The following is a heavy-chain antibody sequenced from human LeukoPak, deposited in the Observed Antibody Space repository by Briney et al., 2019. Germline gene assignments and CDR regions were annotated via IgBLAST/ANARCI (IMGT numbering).Heavy chain of an antibody. Sequence: SETLSLTCIVSGVSISSSSWSWTRQTAGKGLEWIGRIYTSGSTIYNPSLKSRVTMAVDMSKKQFSLKLTSVTAADTAMYYCARDLSGWDGFDIWGQGTVVTVSS. CDR2: IYTSGST. CDR3: ARDLSGWDGFDI. CDR1: GVSISSSS. V-gene: IGHV4-4*07. D-gene: IGHD3-3*01. J-gene: IGHJ3*02.